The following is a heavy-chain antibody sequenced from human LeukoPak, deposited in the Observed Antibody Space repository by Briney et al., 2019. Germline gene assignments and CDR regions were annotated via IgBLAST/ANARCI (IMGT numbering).Heavy chain of an antibody. CDR3: AKCIASGSYSFRFDY. V-gene: IGHV3-30-3*02. CDR2: ISYDGSNK. J-gene: IGHJ4*02. CDR1: GFTFSNYA. Sequence: PGGSLRLSCAASGFTFSNYAIHWVRQAQGKGLEWVAVISYDGSNKYYADSVKGRFTISRDNSKNTLSLQMNSLRAEDTAVYYCAKCIASGSYSFRFDYWGQGTLVTVSS. D-gene: IGHD3-10*01.